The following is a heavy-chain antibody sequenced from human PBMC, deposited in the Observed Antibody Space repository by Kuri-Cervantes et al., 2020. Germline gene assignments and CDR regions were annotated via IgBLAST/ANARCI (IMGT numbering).Heavy chain of an antibody. CDR1: GFTFSNAW. J-gene: IGHJ4*02. D-gene: IGHD5-12*01. CDR2: IKSKTDGGTI. CDR3: TTHYSGYDFVPNY. Sequence: GGSLRLSCAASGFTFSNAWMSWVRQAPGKGLEWVGRIKSKTDGGTIDYDAPVKGRLTISRDESKNTLYLQMNSLKTEDTAVYYCTTHYSGYDFVPNYWGQGTLVTVSS. V-gene: IGHV3-15*01.